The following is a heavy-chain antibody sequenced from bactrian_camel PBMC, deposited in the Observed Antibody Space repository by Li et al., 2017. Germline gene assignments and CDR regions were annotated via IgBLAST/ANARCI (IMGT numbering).Heavy chain of an antibody. V-gene: IGHV3S63*01. J-gene: IGHJ6*01. CDR3: AARRPSSVVWDRAPEFGV. CDR1: GTFTVPLC. D-gene: IGHD3*01. CDR2: ISPSGGMT. Sequence: HVQLVESGGDSVQAGGSLRLSCVVTGTFTVPLCIGWFRQTPGKEREGVAYISPSGGMTSGELTFYGDSVKGRFTISRINAKNTVYLEMNSLKPQDSAMYYCAARRPSSVVWDRAPEFGVWGQGTQVTVS.